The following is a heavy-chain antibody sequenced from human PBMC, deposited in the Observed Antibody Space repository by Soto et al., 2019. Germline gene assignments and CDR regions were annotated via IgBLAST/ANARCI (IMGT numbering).Heavy chain of an antibody. V-gene: IGHV1-46*01. CDR1: GYMFSSYY. CDR2: INPSGGGT. J-gene: IGHJ4*02. Sequence: QVQLVQSGAEVKKPGASVKVSCKASGYMFSSYYIHWVRQAPGQGLEWMGRINPSGGGTRYAQKFQGRVTMTRDTSTSTVYVELSSLTSEDTAVYFCARGGSVVVVTDGFGYWGQGTLVTVSS. D-gene: IGHD2-21*02. CDR3: ARGGSVVVVTDGFGY.